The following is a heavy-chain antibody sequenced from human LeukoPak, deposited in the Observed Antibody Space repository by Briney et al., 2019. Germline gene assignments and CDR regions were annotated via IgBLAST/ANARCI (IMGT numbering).Heavy chain of an antibody. CDR3: ARDLWSGYYNYYYGMDV. V-gene: IGHV4-4*07. Sequence: SETLSLTCTVSGGSISSYYWSWIRQPAGKGLEWIGRIYTSGSTNYNPSLKSRVTMSVDTSKNQFSLKLSSVTAADTAVYYCARDLWSGYYNYYYGMDVWGQGTTVTVSS. D-gene: IGHD3-3*01. CDR1: GGSISSYY. J-gene: IGHJ6*02. CDR2: IYTSGST.